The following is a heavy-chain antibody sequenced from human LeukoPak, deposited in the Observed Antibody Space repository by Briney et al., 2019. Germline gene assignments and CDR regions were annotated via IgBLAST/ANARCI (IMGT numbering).Heavy chain of an antibody. Sequence: ASVKVSCKASGYTFTRYYIHWVRQAPGQGLEWMGIINPSGGSTSYAQKFQGRVTMTRDTSTSTVYMELSSLRSEDTAVYYCARASEGIAAAGTGNYWGQGTLVTVSS. CDR3: ARASEGIAAAGTGNY. V-gene: IGHV1-46*01. J-gene: IGHJ4*02. CDR1: GYTFTRYY. CDR2: INPSGGST. D-gene: IGHD6-13*01.